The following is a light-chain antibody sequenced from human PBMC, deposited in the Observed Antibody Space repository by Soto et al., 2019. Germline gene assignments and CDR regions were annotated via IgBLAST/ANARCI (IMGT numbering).Light chain of an antibody. CDR1: QTISSL. Sequence: DIQMTQSPSTLSGSVGDRVTITCRASQTISSLLAWYQQKPGKAPKLLIYKASTLKSGVPSRFSGSGSGTEFTLTISSLQTEDFATYYCQLYSVYSSWTFGQGTKVDI. J-gene: IGKJ1*01. V-gene: IGKV1-5*03. CDR3: QLYSVYSSWT. CDR2: KAS.